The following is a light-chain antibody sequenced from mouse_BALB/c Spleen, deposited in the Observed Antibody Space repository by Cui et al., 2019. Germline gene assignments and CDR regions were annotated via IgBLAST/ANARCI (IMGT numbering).Light chain of an antibody. V-gene: IGKV12-46*01. J-gene: IGKJ1*01. CDR1: GNIYSN. Sequence: DTQMTQSPASLSVFVGETVTITCRASGNIYSNLAWYQQKQGKSPQLLVYAATNLADGVPSRFSGSGSGTQYSLKINSLQSEDFGSYYCQHFWGTPWTFGGGTKLEIK. CDR2: AAT. CDR3: QHFWGTPWT.